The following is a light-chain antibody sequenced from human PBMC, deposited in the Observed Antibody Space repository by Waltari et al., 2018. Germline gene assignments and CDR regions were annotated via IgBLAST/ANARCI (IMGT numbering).Light chain of an antibody. V-gene: IGKV1-39*01. Sequence: DIQMTQSPSSLSASVGDRVTITCRASQRISSHLNWYQQKPRKAPRLLIYLTSNLQSGVPSRFSGSGSVTDFSLTISSLQPEDFATYYCQHHHIYPFTFGPGTKVDIK. CDR3: QHHHIYPFT. CDR2: LTS. CDR1: QRISSH. J-gene: IGKJ3*01.